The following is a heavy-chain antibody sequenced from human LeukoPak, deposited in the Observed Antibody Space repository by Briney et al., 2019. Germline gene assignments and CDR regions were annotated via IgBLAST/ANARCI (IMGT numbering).Heavy chain of an antibody. Sequence: SETLSLTCTVSGGSISSGGYYWSWIRQPPGKGLEWIGEINHSGSTNYNPSLKSRVTISVDTSKNQFSLKLSSVTAADTAVYYCAVPETTLDSSGYYGAFDIWGQGTMVTVSS. V-gene: IGHV4-39*07. CDR1: GGSISSGGYY. CDR2: INHSGST. D-gene: IGHD3-22*01. J-gene: IGHJ3*02. CDR3: AVPETTLDSSGYYGAFDI.